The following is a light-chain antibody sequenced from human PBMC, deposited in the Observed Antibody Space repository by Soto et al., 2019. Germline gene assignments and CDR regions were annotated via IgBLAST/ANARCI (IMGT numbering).Light chain of an antibody. Sequence: DIQMTQFPSTLPAAVGDRVTITCRASQTIYSWLAWYQQKPGEAPKLLIYDASTLQAGVPSRFRGSGSGTEFTLTISRLQPEDFATYYCQHYTGPLWTFGQGTKVESK. CDR1: QTIYSW. V-gene: IGKV1-5*01. CDR2: DAS. CDR3: QHYTGPLWT. J-gene: IGKJ1*01.